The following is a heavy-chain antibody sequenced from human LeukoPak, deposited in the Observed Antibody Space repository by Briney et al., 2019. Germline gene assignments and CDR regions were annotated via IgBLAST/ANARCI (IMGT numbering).Heavy chain of an antibody. CDR1: GGSISSYY. CDR2: IYYSGST. Sequence: PSETLSLTCTVSGGSISSYYWSWIRQPPGKGLEWIGYIYYSGSTNYNPSLKSRVTISVDTSKNQFSLKLSSVTAAVTAVYYCAGHRYCSGGSCYRIDYWGQGTLVTVSS. J-gene: IGHJ4*02. V-gene: IGHV4-59*01. D-gene: IGHD2-15*01. CDR3: AGHRYCSGGSCYRIDY.